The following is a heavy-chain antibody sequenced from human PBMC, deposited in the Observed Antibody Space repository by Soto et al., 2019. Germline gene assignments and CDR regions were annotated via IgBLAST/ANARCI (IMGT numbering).Heavy chain of an antibody. J-gene: IGHJ3*02. CDR2: IIPIFGTA. D-gene: IGHD5-18*01. CDR3: ARGGGDTAMGDAFDI. CDR1: GGTFSSYA. Sequence: QVQLVQSGAEVKKPGSSVKVSCKASGGTFSSYAISWVRQAPGQGLEWMGGIIPIFGTANYAQKFQGRVTIXXDXSXXTAYMELSSLRSEDTAVYYCARGGGDTAMGDAFDIWGRGTMVTVSS. V-gene: IGHV1-69*12.